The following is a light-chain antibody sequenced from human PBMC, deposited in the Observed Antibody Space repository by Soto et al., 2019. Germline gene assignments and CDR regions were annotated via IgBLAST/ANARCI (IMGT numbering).Light chain of an antibody. CDR1: SSDIGGYTS. CDR3: SSYTISSPNL. J-gene: IGLJ1*01. CDR2: EVS. Sequence: QSVLTQPASVSGSPGQSITISCTGTSSDIGGYTSVSWYQQHPGKAPKLLIYEVSNRPSGVSNRFSGSKSDNTASLTISGLQAEEEADYYCSSYTISSPNLFGTGTKFTVL. V-gene: IGLV2-14*01.